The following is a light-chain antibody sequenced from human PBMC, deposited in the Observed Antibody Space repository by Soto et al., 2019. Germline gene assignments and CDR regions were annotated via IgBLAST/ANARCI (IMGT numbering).Light chain of an antibody. Sequence: EIVMTQSPATLSVSPGEGATLSCRASQSVNTNLAWYQQKPGQAPRLLIYGASTMATGIPARFSGSGSGTEFTLTISSLQSEDFADYYCQQYNNSWTFGQGTKVEIK. CDR3: QQYNNSWT. CDR1: QSVNTN. V-gene: IGKV3-15*01. CDR2: GAS. J-gene: IGKJ1*01.